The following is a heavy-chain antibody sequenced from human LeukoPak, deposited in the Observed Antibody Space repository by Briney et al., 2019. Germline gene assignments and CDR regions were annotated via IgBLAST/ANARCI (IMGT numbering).Heavy chain of an antibody. CDR1: GGSISSYY. Sequence: SETLSLTCTVSGGSISSYYWSWIRQPPGKGLEWIGYIYYSGSTNYNPSLKSRVTISVDTSKNQFSLKLSSVTAADTAVYYCARDSIAYCSGGSCYGGYSQHWGQGTLVTVSS. D-gene: IGHD2-15*01. CDR2: IYYSGST. CDR3: ARDSIAYCSGGSCYGGYSQH. J-gene: IGHJ1*01. V-gene: IGHV4-59*01.